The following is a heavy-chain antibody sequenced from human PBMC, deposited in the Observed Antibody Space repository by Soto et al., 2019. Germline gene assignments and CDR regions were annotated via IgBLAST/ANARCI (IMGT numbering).Heavy chain of an antibody. CDR3: ARGVYSGSYYYYGMDV. D-gene: IGHD1-26*01. V-gene: IGHV4-30-2*01. J-gene: IGHJ6*02. CDR2: IYHSGST. Sequence: PSETLSLTCAVSGGSISSGGYSWSWIRQPPGKGLEWIGYIYHSGSTYYNPSLKSRVTISVDRSKNQFSLKLSSVTAADTAVFYCARGVYSGSYYYYGMDVWGQGTTVTVSS. CDR1: GGSISSGGYS.